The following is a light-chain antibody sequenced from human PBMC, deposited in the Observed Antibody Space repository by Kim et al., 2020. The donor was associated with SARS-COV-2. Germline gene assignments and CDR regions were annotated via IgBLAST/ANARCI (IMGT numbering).Light chain of an antibody. J-gene: IGLJ1*01. V-gene: IGLV3-21*04. CDR1: NIGRKS. CDR2: YDS. Sequence: SYELTQPPSVSVAPGKTARITCGGNNIGRKSAHWYQQKPGQAPVLVIYYDSDRPSGIPERFSGSNSGNTATLTISRVEAGDEADYYCQGWDRSSDHGVFGAGTKVTVL. CDR3: QGWDRSSDHGV.